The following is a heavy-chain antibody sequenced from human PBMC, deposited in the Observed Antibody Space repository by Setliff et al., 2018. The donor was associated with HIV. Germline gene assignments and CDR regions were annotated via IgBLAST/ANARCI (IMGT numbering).Heavy chain of an antibody. CDR3: ASRVYYYDSSGYLREEGFDP. Sequence: SETLSLTCTVSGGSISSSSYYWGWLRQPPGKGLEWIGSIYYSGSTYYNPSLKSRVTISVDTSKNQFSLKLSSVTAADAAVYYCASRVYYYDSSGYLREEGFDPWGQGTLVTVSS. D-gene: IGHD3-22*01. J-gene: IGHJ5*02. CDR2: IYYSGST. CDR1: GGSISSSSYY. V-gene: IGHV4-39*01.